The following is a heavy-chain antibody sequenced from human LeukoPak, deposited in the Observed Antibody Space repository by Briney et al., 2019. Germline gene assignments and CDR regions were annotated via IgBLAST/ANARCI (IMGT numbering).Heavy chain of an antibody. CDR3: ARGTAASNWFGEIYYYYGMDV. D-gene: IGHD3-10*01. J-gene: IGHJ6*02. CDR2: MNPNSGNT. CDR1: GYTFTSYD. Sequence: ASVKVSCKASGYTFTSYDINWVRQATGQGLEWMGWMNPNSGNTGYAQKFQGRVTMTRNTSISTAYMELSSLRSEDTAVYYCARGTAASNWFGEIYYYYGMDVWGQGTTVTVSS. V-gene: IGHV1-8*01.